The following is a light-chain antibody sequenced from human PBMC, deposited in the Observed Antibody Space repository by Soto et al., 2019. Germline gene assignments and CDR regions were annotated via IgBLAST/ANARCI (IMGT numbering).Light chain of an antibody. CDR2: SNN. Sequence: QSVLTQPPSASGTPGQRVTISCSGSSSNIGSNPVNWYQQLPGTAPKLLIYSNNERPSGVPDRFSGSKSGTSASVAISGLQSEHEADYYCAAWDDSLNGWVFGGGTKLTVL. J-gene: IGLJ3*02. CDR1: SSNIGSNP. CDR3: AAWDDSLNGWV. V-gene: IGLV1-44*01.